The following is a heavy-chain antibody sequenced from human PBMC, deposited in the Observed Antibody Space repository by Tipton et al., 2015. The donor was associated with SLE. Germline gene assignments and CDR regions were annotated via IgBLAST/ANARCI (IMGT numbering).Heavy chain of an antibody. V-gene: IGHV3-66*02. CDR3: ARYGGSPPY. D-gene: IGHD4-23*01. CDR1: GFTVSSNY. CDR2: IYSGGST. Sequence: AVSGFTVSSNYMSWVRQAPGKGLEWVSVIYSGGSTYYADSVKGRFTISRDNSKNTLYLQMNSLRAEDTAVYYCARYGGSPPYWGQGTLVTVSS. J-gene: IGHJ4*02.